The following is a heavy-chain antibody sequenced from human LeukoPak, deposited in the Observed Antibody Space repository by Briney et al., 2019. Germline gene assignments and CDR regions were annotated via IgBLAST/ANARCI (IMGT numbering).Heavy chain of an antibody. J-gene: IGHJ4*02. CDR2: ISGSGADT. CDR3: AKNGGSGSYYRSPFDY. V-gene: IGHV3-23*01. CDR1: GFTFSSYA. Sequence: GGSLRLSCAASGFTFSSYAMSWVRQAPGKGLQWVSAISGSGADTYYADSVKGRFTISRDNSMNTLYLQRNSLRAEDTAVYYCAKNGGSGSYYRSPFDYWGQGTLVTVSS. D-gene: IGHD3-10*01.